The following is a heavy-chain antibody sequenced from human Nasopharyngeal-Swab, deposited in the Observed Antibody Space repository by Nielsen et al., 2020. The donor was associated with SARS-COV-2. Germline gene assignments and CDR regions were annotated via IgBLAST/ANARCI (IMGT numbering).Heavy chain of an antibody. CDR2: SSSSGST. Sequence: GSLRLSCTASGGSINSYYWSWIRQPPGKGLEWIGYSSSSGSTSYNPSITSRVTMSLDTSKNQFSLKLSSVTAADSAVYYCARARVPGYSGGWGIDYWGQGTLVTVSS. CDR3: ARARVPGYSGGWGIDY. CDR1: GGSINSYY. J-gene: IGHJ4*02. D-gene: IGHD6-19*01. V-gene: IGHV4-59*01.